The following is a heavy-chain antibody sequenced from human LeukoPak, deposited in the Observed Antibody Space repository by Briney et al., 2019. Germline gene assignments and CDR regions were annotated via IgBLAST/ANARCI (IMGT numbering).Heavy chain of an antibody. V-gene: IGHV1-69*13. Sequence: SVKVSCKASGGTFSSYAISWVRQAPGQGLEWMGGIIPIFGTANYAKKFQCRVTITADESTSTAYMELSSLRSEDTAVYYCARMYYDFWSGYFGLDDAFDIWGQGTMVTVSS. CDR2: IIPIFGTA. CDR3: ARMYYDFWSGYFGLDDAFDI. CDR1: GGTFSSYA. D-gene: IGHD3-3*01. J-gene: IGHJ3*02.